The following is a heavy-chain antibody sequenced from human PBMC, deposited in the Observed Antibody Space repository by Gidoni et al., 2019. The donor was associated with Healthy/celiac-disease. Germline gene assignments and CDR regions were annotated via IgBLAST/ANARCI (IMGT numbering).Heavy chain of an antibody. V-gene: IGHV4-34*01. J-gene: IGHJ4*02. Sequence: QVQLQQWGAGLLKPSETLSLTCAVYGGSFSGYYWSWIRQPPGKGLEWIGEINHSGSTNYNPSLKSRVTISVDTSKNQFSLKLSSVTAADTAVYYCARHYYDFWSGYYSRGFDYWGQGTLVTVSS. CDR1: GGSFSGYY. CDR3: ARHYYDFWSGYYSRGFDY. CDR2: INHSGST. D-gene: IGHD3-3*01.